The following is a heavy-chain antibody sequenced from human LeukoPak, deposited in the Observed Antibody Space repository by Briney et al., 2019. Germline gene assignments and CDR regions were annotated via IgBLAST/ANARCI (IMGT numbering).Heavy chain of an antibody. CDR2: IYHSGST. J-gene: IGHJ4*02. CDR3: AREVDSSVEY. V-gene: IGHV4-38-2*02. D-gene: IGHD6-19*01. Sequence: KSSETLSLTCTVSGYSISSGYYWGWIRQPPGKGLEWIGSIYHSGSTYYNPSLKSRVTISVDTSKNQFSLKLSSVTAADTAVYYCAREVDSSVEYWGQGTLVTVSS. CDR1: GYSISSGYY.